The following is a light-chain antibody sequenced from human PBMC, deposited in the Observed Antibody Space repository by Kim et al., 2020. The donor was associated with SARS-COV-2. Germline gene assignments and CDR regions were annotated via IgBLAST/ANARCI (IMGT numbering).Light chain of an antibody. CDR3: QQYNSYPYT. Sequence: DIQMTQSPSTLSASVGDRVTITCRASESISSWLAWYQQKAGKAPKILINKASSLEGGVPSRFGGSGSGTEFTLTISSLQPDDFATYYCQQYNSYPYTFGQGTKLEI. J-gene: IGKJ2*01. V-gene: IGKV1-5*03. CDR2: KAS. CDR1: ESISSW.